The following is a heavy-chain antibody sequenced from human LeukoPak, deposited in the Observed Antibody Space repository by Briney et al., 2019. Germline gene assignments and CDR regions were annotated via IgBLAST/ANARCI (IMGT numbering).Heavy chain of an antibody. D-gene: IGHD3-3*01. CDR2: IYYSGST. Sequence: PSETLSLTCTVSGGSISSYYWSWIRQPPGKGLEWIGCIYYSGSTNYNPSLKSRVTISVDTSKNQFSLKLSSVTAADTAVYYCARGFPAPYYDFWNGYYYYYGMDVWGQGTTVTVSS. V-gene: IGHV4-59*01. CDR1: GGSISSYY. CDR3: ARGFPAPYYDFWNGYYYYYGMDV. J-gene: IGHJ6*02.